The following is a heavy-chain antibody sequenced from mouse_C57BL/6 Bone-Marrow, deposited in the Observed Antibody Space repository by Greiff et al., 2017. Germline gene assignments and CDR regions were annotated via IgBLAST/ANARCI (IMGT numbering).Heavy chain of an antibody. CDR1: GYTFTDYY. V-gene: IGHV1-76*01. J-gene: IGHJ3*01. Sequence: QVQLKESGAELVRPGASVKLSCKASGYTFTDYYINWVKQRPGQGLEWIARIYPGSGNTYYNEKFKGKATLTAEKSSSTAYMQLSSLTSEDSAVYYCAFFTSFAYWGQGTLVTVSA. CDR2: IYPGSGNT. D-gene: IGHD5-1*01. CDR3: AFFTSFAY.